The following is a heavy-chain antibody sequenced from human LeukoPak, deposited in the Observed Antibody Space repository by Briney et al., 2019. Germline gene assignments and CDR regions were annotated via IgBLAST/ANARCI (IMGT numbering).Heavy chain of an antibody. J-gene: IGHJ4*02. CDR1: GFTFSGDW. Sequence: PGGSLRLSCAASGFTFSGDWMSWVRPAPGKGLEWVANINQDGSEKHYVDSVEGRFTLSRDNAQNSLYLQMNSLRAEDTAVYYCARDRGWYDYWGQGTLVTVSS. CDR3: ARDRGWYDY. CDR2: INQDGSEK. D-gene: IGHD6-19*01. V-gene: IGHV3-7*05.